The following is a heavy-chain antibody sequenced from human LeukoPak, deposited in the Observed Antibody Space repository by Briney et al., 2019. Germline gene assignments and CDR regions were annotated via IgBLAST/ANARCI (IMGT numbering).Heavy chain of an antibody. CDR3: AKDNVDTSSCLDY. D-gene: IGHD6-6*01. CDR2: IWFDGSKT. V-gene: IGHV3-33*03. CDR1: GFTFSDYG. Sequence: GGSLRLSCAASGFTFSDYGMHWVRQAPGKGLEWVAVIWFDGSKTYYADSVMGRFTISRDKSKNTLYLQMNSLRADDTAVYYCAKDNVDTSSCLDYWGQGTLVTVSS. J-gene: IGHJ4*02.